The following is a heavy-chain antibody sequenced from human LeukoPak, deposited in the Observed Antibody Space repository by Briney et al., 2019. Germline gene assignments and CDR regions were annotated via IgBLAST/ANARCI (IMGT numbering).Heavy chain of an antibody. V-gene: IGHV4-30-4*08. CDR3: ARDHYYGSGSYYDPDY. J-gene: IGHJ4*02. CDR1: GGSISSYY. D-gene: IGHD3-10*01. Sequence: SETLSLTCTVSGGSISSYYWSWIRQPPGKGLEWIGYIYYSGSTYYNPSLKSRVTISVDTSKNQFSLKLSSVTAADTAVYYCARDHYYGSGSYYDPDYWGQGTLVTVSS. CDR2: IYYSGST.